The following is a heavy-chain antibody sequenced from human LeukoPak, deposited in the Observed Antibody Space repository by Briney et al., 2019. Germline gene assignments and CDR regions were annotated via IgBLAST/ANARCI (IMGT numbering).Heavy chain of an antibody. CDR2: INHSGNT. CDR3: ARRRGGYSYGKYNWFDP. Sequence: PSETLSLTCAVYGGSFSGYYWSWIRQPPGRGLEWIGEINHSGNTNYNPSLKSRVTISVDTPKNQFSLKLSSVTAADTAVYYCARRRGGYSYGKYNWFDPWGQGTLVTVSS. V-gene: IGHV4-34*01. D-gene: IGHD5-18*01. J-gene: IGHJ5*02. CDR1: GGSFSGYY.